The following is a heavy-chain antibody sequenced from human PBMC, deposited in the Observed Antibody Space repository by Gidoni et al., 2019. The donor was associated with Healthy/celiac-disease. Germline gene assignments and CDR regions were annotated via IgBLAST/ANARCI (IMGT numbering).Heavy chain of an antibody. D-gene: IGHD3-3*01. CDR3: ARKYVMEWLLAFDY. J-gene: IGHJ4*02. CDR2: LYHSGST. V-gene: IGHV4-4*02. CDR1: GGSISSSNW. Sequence: QVQLQESGPGLVKPSGTLSLTCAVSGGSISSSNWWRWVRQPPGKGLEWYGELYHSGSTNYNPSLKIGVTISVDKSKQQFALKLSCVTAADMAVYYCARKYVMEWLLAFDYWGQGTLGTVSS.